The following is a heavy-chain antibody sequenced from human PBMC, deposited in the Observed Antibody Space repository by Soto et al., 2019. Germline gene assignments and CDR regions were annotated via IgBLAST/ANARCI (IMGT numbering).Heavy chain of an antibody. J-gene: IGHJ5*02. CDR1: GGCISSSEYY. V-gene: IGHV4-39*01. D-gene: IGHD3-3*01. Sequence: SETLALTCTVXGGCISSSEYYWGWIRQPPGKGLEWIGSIYYSGSTYYNPSLKSRVTISIASSKKQFSLKLTSVTAADTALYYCARHASAYYVSWGQGTLVTVSS. CDR3: ARHASAYYVS. CDR2: IYYSGST.